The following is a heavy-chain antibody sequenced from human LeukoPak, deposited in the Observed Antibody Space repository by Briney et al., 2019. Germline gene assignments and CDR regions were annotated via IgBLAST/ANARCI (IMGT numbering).Heavy chain of an antibody. D-gene: IGHD3-22*01. CDR2: ISYDGSKK. J-gene: IGHJ4*02. Sequence: GGSLRLSCAASGFTFSSYGMHWGRQAPGKGLEWVAVISYDGSKKYYADSVKGRFTISRDNSKNTLYLQMNSLRAEGTAVYYCAKMGGIYYYDSSGYYPFDYWGQGTLVTVSS. V-gene: IGHV3-30*18. CDR1: GFTFSSYG. CDR3: AKMGGIYYYDSSGYYPFDY.